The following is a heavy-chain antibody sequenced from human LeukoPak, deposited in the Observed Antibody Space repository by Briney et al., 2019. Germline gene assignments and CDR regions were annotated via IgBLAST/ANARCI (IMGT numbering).Heavy chain of an antibody. J-gene: IGHJ4*02. CDR3: YLDEIDQSHYSSVN. Sequence: PRGSLRLSHAPSGLTLSFHLKSCPGQAPGKGLEWVANIKQEGSEKYYVDSVKGRFTISRDNAKNSPYLQMKSLRAEDTAVYYCYLDEIDQSHYSSVNWGQGTLVTVSS. D-gene: IGHD4-11*01. CDR2: IKQEGSEK. CDR1: GLTLSFHL. V-gene: IGHV3-7*01.